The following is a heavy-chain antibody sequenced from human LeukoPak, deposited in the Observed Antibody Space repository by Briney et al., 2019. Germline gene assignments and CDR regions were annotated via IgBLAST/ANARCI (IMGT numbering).Heavy chain of an antibody. J-gene: IGHJ4*02. CDR1: GFTFSTYG. CDR2: IWYDGSNK. CDR3: AREGY. V-gene: IGHV3-33*01. Sequence: GGSLRLSCGASGFTFSTYGMHWVRQAPDKGLEWVAVIWYDGSNKYYADSVKGRFTISRDNSENRLYLQMNSLRAEGTSVYYCAREGYWGQGTLVTVSS.